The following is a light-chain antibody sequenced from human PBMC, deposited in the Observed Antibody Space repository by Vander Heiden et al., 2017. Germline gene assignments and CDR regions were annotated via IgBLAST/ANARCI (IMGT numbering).Light chain of an antibody. Sequence: QSALTPPASVSGSPGQSITLSCTGTSSDVGGYNYVSWYQQHPGKAPKLMIYEVSNRPSGVSNRFSGSKSGNTASLTISGLQAEDEADYYCSSYTSSSTFYVFGTGTKVTVL. J-gene: IGLJ1*01. V-gene: IGLV2-14*01. CDR3: SSYTSSSTFYV. CDR2: EVS. CDR1: SSDVGGYNY.